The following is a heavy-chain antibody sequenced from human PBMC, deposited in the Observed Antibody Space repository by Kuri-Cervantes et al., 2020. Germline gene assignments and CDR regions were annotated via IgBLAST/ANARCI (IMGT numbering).Heavy chain of an antibody. J-gene: IGHJ4*02. CDR1: GFIFDDYA. Sequence: SLKISCAAAGFIFDDYAMHWVRQAPGKGLEWVSGISWNSGSIGYADSVKGRFTISRDDAKNSLYLQMNSLRAEDTALYYCAKGGAGLYSSSWYFGYWGQGTLVTVSS. CDR3: AKGGAGLYSSSWYFGY. V-gene: IGHV3-9*01. D-gene: IGHD6-13*01. CDR2: ISWNSGSI.